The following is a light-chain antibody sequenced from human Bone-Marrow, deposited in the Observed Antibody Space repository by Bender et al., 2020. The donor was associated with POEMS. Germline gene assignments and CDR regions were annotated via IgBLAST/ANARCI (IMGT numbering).Light chain of an antibody. V-gene: IGLV1-44*01. CDR2: SSH. J-gene: IGLJ3*02. CDR3: SSYSSTSALLV. Sequence: QSVLTQPPSASGTPGQRVTISCSGGSSNIGAHAVNWYQHLPGTAPKLLIYSSHRRPSEVPDRFSGSRSGTSASLAISGLQSEDEADYYCSSYSSTSALLVFGGGTKLTVL. CDR1: SSNIGAHA.